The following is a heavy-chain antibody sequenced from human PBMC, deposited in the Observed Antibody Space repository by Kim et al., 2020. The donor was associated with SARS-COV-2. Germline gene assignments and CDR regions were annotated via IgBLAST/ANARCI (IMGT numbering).Heavy chain of an antibody. J-gene: IGHJ6*03. CDR3: ARDTYSSSSGGYYYYMDV. CDR2: ISSSSSTI. Sequence: GGSLRLSCAASGFTFSSYSMNWVRQAPGKGLEWVSYISSSSSTIYYADSVKGRFTISRDNAKNSLYLQMNSLRDEDTAVYYCARDTYSSSSGGYYYYMDVWGKGTMVTVSS. V-gene: IGHV3-48*02. CDR1: GFTFSSYS. D-gene: IGHD6-6*01.